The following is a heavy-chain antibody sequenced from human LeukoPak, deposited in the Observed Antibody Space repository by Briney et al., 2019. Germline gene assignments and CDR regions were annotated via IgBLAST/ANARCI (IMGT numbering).Heavy chain of an antibody. CDR3: AREMATAMGYYFDY. CDR2: ISAYNGNT. J-gene: IGHJ4*02. CDR1: GYTFTSYG. V-gene: IGHV1-18*01. Sequence: ASVKVSCKASGYTFTSYGISWVRQAPGQGLEWMGWISAYNGNTNYAQKLQGRVTMTTDTSTSTAYMELRNLRSDDTAVYYCAREMATAMGYYFDYWGQGTLVTVSS. D-gene: IGHD5-18*01.